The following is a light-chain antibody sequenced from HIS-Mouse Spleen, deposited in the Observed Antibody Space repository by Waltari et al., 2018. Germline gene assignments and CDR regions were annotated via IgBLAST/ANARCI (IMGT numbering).Light chain of an antibody. V-gene: IGLV2-14*01. CDR1: SSDVGGYNY. CDR2: EVS. Sequence: QSALTQPASVSGSPGQSTTISCTGTSSDVGGYNYVSWYQQHPGKAPKPMIYEVSNRPSGVSNRFSGSKSGNTASLTISGLQAEDEADYYCSSYTSSSTLWVFGRGTKLTVL. J-gene: IGLJ3*02. CDR3: SSYTSSSTLWV.